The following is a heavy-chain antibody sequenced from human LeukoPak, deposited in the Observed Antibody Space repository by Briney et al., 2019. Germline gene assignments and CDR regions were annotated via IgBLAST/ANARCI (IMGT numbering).Heavy chain of an antibody. CDR1: GGSISSHS. D-gene: IGHD2-2*01. Sequence: SETLSLTCTVSGGSISSHSWTWIRQPPGKGLEWIGYIYYSGSTNYNPSLKSRVTIPVDTSKNQFSLKLSSVTAADTAVYYCARSTFYCSSTSCTKGTFDYWGQGTLVTVSS. CDR3: ARSTFYCSSTSCTKGTFDY. CDR2: IYYSGST. J-gene: IGHJ4*02. V-gene: IGHV4-59*11.